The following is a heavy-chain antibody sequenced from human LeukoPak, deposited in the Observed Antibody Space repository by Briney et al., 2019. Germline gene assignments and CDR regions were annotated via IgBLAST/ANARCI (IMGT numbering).Heavy chain of an antibody. J-gene: IGHJ4*02. CDR1: GGSTDHYF. Sequence: PSETLSLTCTVSGGSTDHYFWNWIRQTPGKGLEWIGYVYYSGSTVYNPSLQSRVSISIDTSKKQISLKLSSVTAADTAVYYCARDRGTYTCGGFDYWGQGTLVSVSS. D-gene: IGHD1-1*01. V-gene: IGHV4-59*01. CDR3: ARDRGTYTCGGFDY. CDR2: VYYSGST.